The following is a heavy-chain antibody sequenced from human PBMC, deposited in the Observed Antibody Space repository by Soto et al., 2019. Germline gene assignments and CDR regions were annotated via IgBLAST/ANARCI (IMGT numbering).Heavy chain of an antibody. CDR3: TTACGTTCYWSYYGMDV. Sequence: XGSLLHSAEASGFIFDNAWMNWVRQSPGKGLEWVGHIKSKGDGGTTDYAAPVKGRFIISRDDSKKTLCLQMDSLKTEDTAVYYCTTACGTTCYWSYYGMDVWGQGTTVTVS. V-gene: IGHV3-15*01. J-gene: IGHJ6*02. D-gene: IGHD2-2*01. CDR1: GFIFDNAW. CDR2: IKSKGDGGTT.